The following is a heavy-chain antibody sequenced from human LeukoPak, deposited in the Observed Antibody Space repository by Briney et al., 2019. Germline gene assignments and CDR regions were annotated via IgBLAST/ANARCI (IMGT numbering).Heavy chain of an antibody. D-gene: IGHD3-10*01. CDR2: ISGSGGST. J-gene: IGHJ4*02. CDR3: AKGAPYYYGSGSRSTYDY. Sequence: PGGSLRLSCAASGFTFSSYAMSWVRQAPGKGLEWVSAISGSGGSTYYADSVKGRFTMSRDNSKNTLYLQMNSLRAEDTAVYYCAKGAPYYYGSGSRSTYDYWGQGTLVTVSS. CDR1: GFTFSSYA. V-gene: IGHV3-23*01.